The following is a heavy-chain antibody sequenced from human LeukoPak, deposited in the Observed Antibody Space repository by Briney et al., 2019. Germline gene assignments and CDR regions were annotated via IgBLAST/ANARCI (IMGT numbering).Heavy chain of an antibody. Sequence: GASVKASCKASGGTFSSYAISWVRQAPGQGLEWMGGIIPIFGTANYAQKFQGRVTITADESTSTAYMELSSLRSEDTAVYYCARLTAVTPTDYYYYYGMDVWGQGTTVTVSS. J-gene: IGHJ6*02. CDR3: ARLTAVTPTDYYYYYGMDV. CDR1: GGTFSSYA. V-gene: IGHV1-69*13. D-gene: IGHD4-17*01. CDR2: IIPIFGTA.